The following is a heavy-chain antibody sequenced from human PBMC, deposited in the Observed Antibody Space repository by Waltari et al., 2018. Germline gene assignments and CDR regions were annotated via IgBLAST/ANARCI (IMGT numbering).Heavy chain of an antibody. CDR2: IYNSGST. D-gene: IGHD6-19*01. CDR3: ARVLSYRLVAGTIGHYYYYGMDV. CDR1: GDSISAYY. V-gene: IGHV4-59*01. J-gene: IGHJ6*02. Sequence: QVQLQESGPGLVKPSETLSLTCTVSGDSISAYYWSWIRQPPGRGLEWIGYIYNSGSTNNNPSLKSRVTMSVDTSKNQFSLKLSSVTAADTAVYFCARVLSYRLVAGTIGHYYYYGMDVWGQGTTVTVSS.